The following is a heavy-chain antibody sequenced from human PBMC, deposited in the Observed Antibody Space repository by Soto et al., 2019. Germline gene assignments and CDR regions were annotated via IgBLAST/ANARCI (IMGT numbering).Heavy chain of an antibody. CDR3: AKKQKQAGIRYYYGMDV. Sequence: SQTLSLTCVISGDSVSSNSAAWNWIRQSPSRGLEWLGRTYYRSRWYNDYAVSVRSRITVNADTSKNQFSLHLNSLRAEDTAVYYCAKKQKQAGIRYYYGMDVWGQGTTVTVSS. J-gene: IGHJ6*02. V-gene: IGHV6-1*01. CDR1: GDSVSSNSAA. CDR2: TYYRSRWYN. D-gene: IGHD3-10*01.